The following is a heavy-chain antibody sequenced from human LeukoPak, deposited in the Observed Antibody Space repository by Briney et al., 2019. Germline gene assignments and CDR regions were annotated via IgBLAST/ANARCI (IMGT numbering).Heavy chain of an antibody. CDR3: ARHAGISDRFDP. Sequence: SETLSLTCTVSGGSISSSSYYWGWIRQPPGKGLEWIGSIYYSGSTYYNPSLKSRVTISVDTSKNQFSLKLSSVTAADTAVYYCARHAGISDRFDPWGQGTLVTVSS. CDR1: GGSISSSSYY. CDR2: IYYSGST. J-gene: IGHJ5*02. V-gene: IGHV4-39*01.